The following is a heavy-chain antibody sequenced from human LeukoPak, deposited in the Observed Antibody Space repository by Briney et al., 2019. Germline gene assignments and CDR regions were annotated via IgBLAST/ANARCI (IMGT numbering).Heavy chain of an antibody. Sequence: ASVKVSCKASGYTFTSYFMYWVRQAPGQGLEWMGLINPSGGNTRYAQKFQGRVTMTRDTSKSTVYLELSSLRSEDKAMYYCARNRTHYYESSGYYSRWEYWGQGTLVTVSS. CDR3: ARNRTHYYESSGYYSRWEY. CDR1: GYTFTSYF. J-gene: IGHJ4*02. CDR2: INPSGGNT. V-gene: IGHV1-46*01. D-gene: IGHD3-22*01.